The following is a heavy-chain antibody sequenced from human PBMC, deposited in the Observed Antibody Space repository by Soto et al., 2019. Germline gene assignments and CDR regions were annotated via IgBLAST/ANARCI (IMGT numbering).Heavy chain of an antibody. D-gene: IGHD1-1*01. CDR1: GVSITSYY. CDR2: VYYSGTT. CDR3: ARQGAGTDFDY. Sequence: SETLSLTCTVSGVSITSYYWSWIRQPPGKGLEWIGYVYYSGTTDYNPSLKSRLSISIDTSKNQFSLKLDSVTAADTAVYYCARQGAGTDFDYLGQGTLVTVSS. V-gene: IGHV4-59*01. J-gene: IGHJ4*02.